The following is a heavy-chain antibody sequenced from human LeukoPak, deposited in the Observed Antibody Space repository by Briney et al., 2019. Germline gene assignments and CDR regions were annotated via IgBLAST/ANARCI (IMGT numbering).Heavy chain of an antibody. D-gene: IGHD1-7*01. CDR1: GYTFTGYY. Sequence: ASVKVSCKASGYTFTGYYMHWVRQAPGQGLEWMGWINPNSGGTNYAQKFQGRVTMTRDTSISTAYMELSRLRSDDTAVYYCARPPTQYNWNYAVNWFDAWGQGTLVTVSS. J-gene: IGHJ5*02. CDR3: ARPPTQYNWNYAVNWFDA. CDR2: INPNSGGT. V-gene: IGHV1-2*02.